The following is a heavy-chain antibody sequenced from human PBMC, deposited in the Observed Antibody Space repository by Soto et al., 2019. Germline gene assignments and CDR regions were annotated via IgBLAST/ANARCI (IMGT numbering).Heavy chain of an antibody. V-gene: IGHV3-30-3*01. D-gene: IGHD3-10*01. CDR3: ARALELVRGIINYVDH. CDR1: GFTFSKYA. CDR2: ISYDGSNK. Sequence: QVQVVESGGGVVQPGRSLRLSCAASGFTFSKYAMHWVRQAPGKGLEWVAVISYDGSNKYYAESVKGRFTISRDNSKNTIYMQLNSLRAEDTAVYYCARALELVRGIINYVDHWGQGTLVTVSS. J-gene: IGHJ4*02.